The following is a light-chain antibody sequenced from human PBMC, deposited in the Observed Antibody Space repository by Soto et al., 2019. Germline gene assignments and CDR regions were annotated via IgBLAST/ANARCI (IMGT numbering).Light chain of an antibody. V-gene: IGLV2-14*03. CDR3: SSYSTSTTPFV. CDR2: DVS. Sequence: QSALTQPASVSGPPGQSISISCAGTSSGVGDYNYVSWYQQHPGKAPKLLIYDVSNRPSGVSNRFSGSKSGNTASLTISGRQAEDEADYYCSSYSTSTTPFVFGTGTKVTVL. CDR1: SSGVGDYNY. J-gene: IGLJ1*01.